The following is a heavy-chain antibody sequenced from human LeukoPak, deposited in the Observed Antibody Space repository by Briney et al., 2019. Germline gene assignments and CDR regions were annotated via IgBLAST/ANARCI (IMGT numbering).Heavy chain of an antibody. CDR1: GFTFSNHG. Sequence: GGSLRLSCATSGFTFSNHGMHWVRQAPGKGLEWVAVISYDGSNKYYADSVKGRFTTSRDNSKNTLYLQMNSLRPEDAAVYYCANLPLWGQGTLVTVSS. CDR2: ISYDGSNK. V-gene: IGHV3-30*18. CDR3: ANLPL. J-gene: IGHJ4*02.